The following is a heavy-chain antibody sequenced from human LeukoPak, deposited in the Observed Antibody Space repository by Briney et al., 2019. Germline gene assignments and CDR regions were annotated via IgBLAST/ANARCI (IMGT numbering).Heavy chain of an antibody. CDR3: ARERRSSGWYPADY. D-gene: IGHD6-19*01. CDR2: INPNSGGT. Sequence: ASVKVSCKASGYTFTGYYMHWVRQAPGQGLEWMGWINPNSGGTNYAQKFQGRITMTRDTSISTAYMELSTLRSDDTAVYYCARERRSSGWYPADYWGQGTLVTVSS. V-gene: IGHV1-2*02. J-gene: IGHJ4*02. CDR1: GYTFTGYY.